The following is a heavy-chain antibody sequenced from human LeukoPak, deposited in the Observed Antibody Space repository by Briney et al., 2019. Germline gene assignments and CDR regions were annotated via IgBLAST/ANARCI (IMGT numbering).Heavy chain of an antibody. CDR1: GGSFSGYY. D-gene: IGHD3-22*01. CDR2: INHSGST. V-gene: IGHV4-34*01. J-gene: IGHJ4*02. CDR3: ARAGDSSGYYYDFDY. Sequence: SETLSLTCAVYGGSFSGYYWSWIRQPPGKGLEWIGEINHSGSTNYNPSLKSRVTISVDTSKNRFSLKLSSVTAADTAVYYCARAGDSSGYYYDFDYWGQGTLVTVSS.